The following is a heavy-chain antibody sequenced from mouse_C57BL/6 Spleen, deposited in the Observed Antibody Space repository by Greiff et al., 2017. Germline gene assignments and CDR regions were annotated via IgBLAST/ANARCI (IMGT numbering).Heavy chain of an antibody. V-gene: IGHV5-4*01. J-gene: IGHJ4*01. CDR3: AGITTDYYAMDY. CDR1: GFTFSSYA. D-gene: IGHD2-4*01. Sequence: EVQGVESGGGLVKPGGSLKLSCAASGFTFSSYAMSWVRQTPEKRLEWVATISDGGSYTYYPDNVKGRFTISRDNAKNNLYLQMSHLKSEDTAMYYCAGITTDYYAMDYWGQGTSVTVSS. CDR2: ISDGGSYT.